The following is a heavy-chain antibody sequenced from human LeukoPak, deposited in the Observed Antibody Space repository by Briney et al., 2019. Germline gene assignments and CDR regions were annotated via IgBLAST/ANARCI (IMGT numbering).Heavy chain of an antibody. CDR2: ISGSGGST. CDR1: GFTFSSYG. J-gene: IGHJ5*02. D-gene: IGHD2-8*01. Sequence: SGGSLRLSCAASGFTFSSYGMSWVRQAPGKGLEWVSIISGSGGSTYYADSVKGRFTISRDNSKNTLYLQMNSLRAEDTAVYYCAKHSSCMLCPGRFDPWGQGTLVTVSS. V-gene: IGHV3-23*01. CDR3: AKHSSCMLCPGRFDP.